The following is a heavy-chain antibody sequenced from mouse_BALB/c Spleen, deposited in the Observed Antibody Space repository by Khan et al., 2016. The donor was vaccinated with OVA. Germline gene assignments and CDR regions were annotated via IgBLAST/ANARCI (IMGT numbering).Heavy chain of an antibody. CDR3: GRDGAYHRNDGWFAY. CDR2: INPSNGYT. J-gene: IGHJ3*01. V-gene: IGHV1-4*01. D-gene: IGHD2-14*01. Sequence: QVQLKESGAELARPGASVKMSCKASGYTFTSYTIHWIKERPGQGLEWIGNINPSNGYTNYNQKFKDKATLTTDKSSTTAYLQLSSLTSDDSAVYDCGRDGAYHRNDGWFAYGGPGTLVTVSA. CDR1: GYTFTSYT.